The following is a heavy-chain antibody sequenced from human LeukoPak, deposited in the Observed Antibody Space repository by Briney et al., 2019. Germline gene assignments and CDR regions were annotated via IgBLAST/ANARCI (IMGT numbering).Heavy chain of an antibody. CDR2: ISSSGSTI. CDR1: GFTFSSYE. J-gene: IGHJ5*02. V-gene: IGHV3-48*03. D-gene: IGHD2-2*01. CDR3: ARAAGYCGTSSRQTGSRNWFDP. Sequence: GGSLRLSCAASGFTFSSYEMNWVRQAPGKGLEWVSYISSSGSTIYYADSVKGRFTISRDNAKNSLYLQMNSLRAEDTAVYYCARAAGYCGTSSRQTGSRNWFDPWGQGTLVTVSS.